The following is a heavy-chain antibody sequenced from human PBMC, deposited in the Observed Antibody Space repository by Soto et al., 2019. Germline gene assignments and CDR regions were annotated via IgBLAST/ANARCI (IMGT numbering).Heavy chain of an antibody. CDR3: ASIGGLFDY. Sequence: GGSLRLSCAASGFTFSSYGVHWVRQAPGKGLEWVAVIWYDGSNKYYADSVKGRFTISRDNSKNTLYLQMNSLRAEDTAVYYCASIGGLFDYWGQGTLVTVSS. CDR1: GFTFSSYG. CDR2: IWYDGSNK. V-gene: IGHV3-33*01. D-gene: IGHD6-25*01. J-gene: IGHJ4*02.